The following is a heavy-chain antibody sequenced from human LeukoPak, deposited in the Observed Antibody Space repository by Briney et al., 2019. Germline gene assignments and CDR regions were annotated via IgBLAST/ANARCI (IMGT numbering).Heavy chain of an antibody. J-gene: IGHJ5*02. Sequence: GGSLRLSCAASGFTFSDYYMSWIRQAPGKGLEWVSYISSSGSTIYYADSVKGRFTISRDNAKNSLYLQMNSLRAEDTAVYYCARTLLITMVRGVTLNWFDPWGQGTLVTVSS. CDR2: ISSSGSTI. CDR3: ARTLLITMVRGVTLNWFDP. CDR1: GFTFSDYY. V-gene: IGHV3-11*01. D-gene: IGHD3-10*01.